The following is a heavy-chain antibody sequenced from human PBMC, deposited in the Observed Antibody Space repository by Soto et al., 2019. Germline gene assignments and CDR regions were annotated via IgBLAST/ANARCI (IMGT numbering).Heavy chain of an antibody. Sequence: QVHLVQLGPGGKKPGASGKVSCKASGYIFTSYHIHWVGQALGQGVGWRGWISTFDGSRMFAQSFQGTVTMTRDTSTSTVYMEVSSLRSEDTAVYYCSRVDPGETSPFDHWGQGTLVTDSS. V-gene: IGHV1-46*03. CDR1: GYIFTSYH. J-gene: IGHJ4*02. D-gene: IGHD3-10*01. CDR2: ISTFDGSR. CDR3: SRVDPGETSPFDH.